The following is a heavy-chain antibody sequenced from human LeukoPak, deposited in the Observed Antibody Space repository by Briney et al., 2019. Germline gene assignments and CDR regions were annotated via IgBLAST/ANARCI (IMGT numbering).Heavy chain of an antibody. CDR1: GFTFISYV. J-gene: IGHJ4*01. Sequence: GGSLRLSCAASGFTFISYVMQWVRQAPGKGLVWVSRINTDGSDISYADSVKGRFTISRDNAKNTLYLQMNSLGGEDTAVYYCARELPREVTLDYWGQGTLVTVSS. D-gene: IGHD2-21*02. V-gene: IGHV3-74*01. CDR2: INTDGSDI. CDR3: ARELPREVTLDY.